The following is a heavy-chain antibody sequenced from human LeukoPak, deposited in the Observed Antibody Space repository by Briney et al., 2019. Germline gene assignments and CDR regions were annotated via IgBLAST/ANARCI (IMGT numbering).Heavy chain of an antibody. J-gene: IGHJ1*01. Sequence: SGPTLVNPTQTLTLTCTFSGFSLSTSGVGVGWIRQPPGKALEWLALFYWNDDKRYSPSLKSRLTITMDTSKKQVVLTMTNMDPVDTATYYCAHRPGYCSSTSCSKSLGYFQHWGQGTLVTVSS. V-gene: IGHV2-5*01. D-gene: IGHD2-2*01. CDR3: AHRPGYCSSTSCSKSLGYFQH. CDR1: GFSLSTSGVG. CDR2: FYWNDDK.